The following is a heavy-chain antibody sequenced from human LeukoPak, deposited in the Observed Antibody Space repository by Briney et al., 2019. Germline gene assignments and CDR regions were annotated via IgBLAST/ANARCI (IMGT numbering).Heavy chain of an antibody. D-gene: IGHD6-6*01. Sequence: GGSLRLSCVASGFTFSSHVIHWVRQAPDKGLEWVAMISYDGSRPYHADSVKGRFTISRDNSKNTLYLQMNSLRTEDTAVYYCARDVGYSSSSLGTPLDYWGQGTLVTVSS. CDR3: ARDVGYSSSSLGTPLDY. V-gene: IGHV3-30-3*01. CDR1: GFTFSSHV. CDR2: ISYDGSRP. J-gene: IGHJ4*02.